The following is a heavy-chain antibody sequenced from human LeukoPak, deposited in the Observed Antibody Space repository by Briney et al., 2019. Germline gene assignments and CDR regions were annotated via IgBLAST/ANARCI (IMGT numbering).Heavy chain of an antibody. CDR3: ARGPYSYDSSGSFDY. D-gene: IGHD3-22*01. J-gene: IGHJ4*02. CDR1: GGSISSGFYH. CDR2: IYTTGST. V-gene: IGHV4-61*02. Sequence: PSETLSLTCTVSGGSISSGFYHWNWIRQPAGKGLEWIGRIYTTGSTNYNPSLKSRVTISVDTSKNQFSLKLSSVTAADTAVYYCARGPYSYDSSGSFDYWGQGTLVTVSS.